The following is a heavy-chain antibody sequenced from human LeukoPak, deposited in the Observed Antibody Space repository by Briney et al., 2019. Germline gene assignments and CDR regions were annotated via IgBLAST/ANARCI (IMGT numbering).Heavy chain of an antibody. V-gene: IGHV1-69*04. D-gene: IGHD6-19*01. Sequence: SVKVSCKASGGSFSSYAISWVRQAPGQGLEWMGRIIPILGIANYAQKFQGRVTITADKSTSTAYMELSSLRSEDTAVYYCARQYSSDPKLDPWGQGTLVTVSS. CDR3: ARQYSSDPKLDP. J-gene: IGHJ5*02. CDR2: IIPILGIA. CDR1: GGSFSSYA.